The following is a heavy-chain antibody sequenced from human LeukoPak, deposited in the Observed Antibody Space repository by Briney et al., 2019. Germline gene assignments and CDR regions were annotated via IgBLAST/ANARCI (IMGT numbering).Heavy chain of an antibody. Sequence: GGSLRLSCAASRFTFSSYEMNWVRQAPGKGPEWISYISSSGSTIYYADSVKGRFTISRDNAKNSLYLQMNSLRAEDTAVYYCARGGITMIVYDYWGQGTLVTVSS. D-gene: IGHD3-22*01. CDR2: ISSSGSTI. CDR1: RFTFSSYE. V-gene: IGHV3-48*03. CDR3: ARGGITMIVYDY. J-gene: IGHJ4*02.